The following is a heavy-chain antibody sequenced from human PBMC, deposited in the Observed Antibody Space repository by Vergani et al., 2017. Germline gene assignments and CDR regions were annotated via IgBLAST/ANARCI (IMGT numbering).Heavy chain of an antibody. CDR2: IHASGTK. D-gene: IGHD3-10*01. V-gene: IGHV4-61*02. J-gene: IGHJ5*02. CDR3: VRDSXRSDLRGVYWFDT. Sequence: QVHLNEAGPGLVKPSQTLSLTCTVSGASITSGSFYWSWIRQPAGKGLEWIGRIHASGTKNYNPSLRSRVTLSVDTSKNQLSLKMISMTAADTAVYYCVRDSXRSDLRGVYWFDTGGQGTLVSVSS. CDR1: GASITSGSFY.